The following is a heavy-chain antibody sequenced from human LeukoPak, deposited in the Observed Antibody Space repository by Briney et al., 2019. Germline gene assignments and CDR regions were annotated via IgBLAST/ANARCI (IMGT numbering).Heavy chain of an antibody. CDR3: ARDDFAGDSSGYIDY. V-gene: IGHV3-33*01. J-gene: IGHJ4*02. Sequence: GGSLRLSCAASGFIFSNYGMHWVRQAPGKGLEWVAVVWFDGSNQYHADAVKGRFTISRDNSKNTLYLQMSSLRAEDTALYYCARDDFAGDSSGYIDYWGQGTLVTVSS. D-gene: IGHD3-22*01. CDR2: VWFDGSNQ. CDR1: GFIFSNYG.